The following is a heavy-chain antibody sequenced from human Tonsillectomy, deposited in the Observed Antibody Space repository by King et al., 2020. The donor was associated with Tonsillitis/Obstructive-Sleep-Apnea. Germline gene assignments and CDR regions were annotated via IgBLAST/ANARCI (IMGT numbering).Heavy chain of an antibody. CDR3: ARDRKVTVPYYYDSSGYPADPKYYFAY. Sequence: QLVQSGGGVVQPGRSLRLSCAASGFTFSSYAMHWVRQAPGKGLEWVAVISYDGSHKYYADSVKGRFTISRDNSKNTLHLQMNSLRVEDTAVYYCARDRKVTVPYYYDSSGYPADPKYYFAYWGQGTLVTVSS. CDR1: GFTFSSYA. CDR2: ISYDGSHK. J-gene: IGHJ4*02. D-gene: IGHD3-22*01. V-gene: IGHV3-30*04.